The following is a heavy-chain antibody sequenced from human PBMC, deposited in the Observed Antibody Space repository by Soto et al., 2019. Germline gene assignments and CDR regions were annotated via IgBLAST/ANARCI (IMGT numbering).Heavy chain of an antibody. V-gene: IGHV1-8*01. CDR3: ARGNTIQPNPVYAMDV. Sequence: QVQLVQSGAEVKKPGASVKVSCKASGYTFTSYDMNWVRQATGQGLEWMGYMNPNSGNTGYAQKFQGRVTMTRDTSISTAYMELSSLRSEDTAVYYCARGNTIQPNPVYAMDVWAQGTTVTVSS. CDR2: MNPNSGNT. J-gene: IGHJ6*02. CDR1: GYTFTSYD. D-gene: IGHD3-3*01.